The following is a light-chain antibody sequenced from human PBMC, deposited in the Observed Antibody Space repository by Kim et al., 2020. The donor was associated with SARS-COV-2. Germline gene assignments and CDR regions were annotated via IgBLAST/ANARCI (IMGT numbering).Light chain of an antibody. CDR1: SGSIDDNY. CDR2: EDD. CDR3: QSYNRDNVI. J-gene: IGLJ2*01. V-gene: IGLV6-57*03. Sequence: GKTVTISCTRSSGSIDDNYVQWYQQRPGGVPTTVIYEDDQRPSWVSDRFSCSIDNSSNSASLTISGLRTEDEADYYCQSYNRDNVIFGGGTQLTVL.